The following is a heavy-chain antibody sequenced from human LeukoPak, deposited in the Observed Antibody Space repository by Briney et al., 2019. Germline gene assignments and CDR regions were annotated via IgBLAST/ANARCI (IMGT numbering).Heavy chain of an antibody. V-gene: IGHV3-48*03. D-gene: IGHD5-12*01. CDR1: GFTISSYE. J-gene: IGHJ4*02. CDR3: TSNSGHDVYDY. Sequence: QSGGSLRLSCTASGFTISSYEMSWVRQAPGKRLEWVADISSGGGTMYYAYPVRGRFTISGDNDGNSPFLQRSMTRAEETAVYYCTSNSGHDVYDYWGQGTLVTVSS. CDR2: ISSGGGTM.